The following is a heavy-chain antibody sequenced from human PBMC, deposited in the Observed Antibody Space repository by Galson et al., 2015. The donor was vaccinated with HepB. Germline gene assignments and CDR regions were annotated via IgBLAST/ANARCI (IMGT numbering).Heavy chain of an antibody. CDR3: ARATWFPPGDCYNFFDY. V-gene: IGHV1-46*03. D-gene: IGHD5-24*01. CDR1: GYTFTTYY. Sequence: SVKVSCKASGYTFTTYYMNWVRQAPGQGLEWMGIINPSGGATDYAQKFQGRVTVTRDTSTSTVYIDLSSLRSEDTAVYYCARATWFPPGDCYNFFDYWGQGTLVTFSS. J-gene: IGHJ4*01. CDR2: INPSGGAT.